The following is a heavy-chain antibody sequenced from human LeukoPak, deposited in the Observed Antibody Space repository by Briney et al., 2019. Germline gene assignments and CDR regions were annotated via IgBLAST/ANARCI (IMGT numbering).Heavy chain of an antibody. J-gene: IGHJ3*02. V-gene: IGHV3-74*01. Sequence: GGSLRLSCAASGFTFGNSWVHWVRHAPGKGLVWVSLINADGSTTTYADSVKGRFTISRDNARNTVSLHMNSLTIEDTAVYYCVVVVEPPDSDGFDIWGQGTMITVSS. CDR2: INADGSTT. CDR3: VVVVEPPDSDGFDI. D-gene: IGHD1-14*01. CDR1: GFTFGNSW.